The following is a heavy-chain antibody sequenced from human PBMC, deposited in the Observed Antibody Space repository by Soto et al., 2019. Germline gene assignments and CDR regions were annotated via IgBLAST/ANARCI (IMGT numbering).Heavy chain of an antibody. CDR3: ARGHQHSDTAMPDPPLWH. CDR1: GGTFSSYA. Sequence: QVQLVQSGAEVKKPGSSVKVSCKASGGTFSSYAISWVRQAPGQGLEWMGGIIPIFGTANYAQKFQGRVTITADESTSTAYMELSSLRSEDTAVYYCARGHQHSDTAMPDPPLWHWGQGTLVTVSS. D-gene: IGHD5-18*01. J-gene: IGHJ4*02. CDR2: IIPIFGTA. V-gene: IGHV1-69*01.